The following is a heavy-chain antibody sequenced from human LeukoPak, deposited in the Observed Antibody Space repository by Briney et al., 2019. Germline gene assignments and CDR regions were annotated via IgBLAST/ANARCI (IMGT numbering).Heavy chain of an antibody. J-gene: IGHJ5*02. Sequence: SETLSLTCTVSGGSISSSSYYWGWIRQPPGKGLEWIGSIYYSGSTYYNPSLKSRVTISVDTSKNQFSLKLSSVTAADTAVYYCARGQYYDFSWFDPWGQGTLVTVSS. CDR1: GGSISSSSYY. D-gene: IGHD3-3*01. V-gene: IGHV4-39*01. CDR2: IYYSGST. CDR3: ARGQYYDFSWFDP.